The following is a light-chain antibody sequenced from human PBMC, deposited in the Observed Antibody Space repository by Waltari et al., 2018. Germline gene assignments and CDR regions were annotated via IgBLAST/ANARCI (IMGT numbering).Light chain of an antibody. Sequence: QAGLTQPPSVSKGLRQTATLTCTGNSRFVGNQGAAWLQQHQGHPPKLLSYRNNNRPSGISERFSASRSGNTSSLTITGLQPEDEADYYFSALDSSLSAVLFGGGTKLTVL. CDR1: SRFVGNQG. CDR2: RNN. J-gene: IGLJ2*01. V-gene: IGLV10-54*02. CDR3: SALDSSLSAVL.